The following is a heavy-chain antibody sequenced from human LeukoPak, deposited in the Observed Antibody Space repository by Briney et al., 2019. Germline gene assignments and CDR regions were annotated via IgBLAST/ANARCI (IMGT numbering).Heavy chain of an antibody. J-gene: IGHJ6*03. V-gene: IGHV4-4*09. CDR3: ARVGSGSYYGNDYYYMDV. CDR2: IYPRGST. D-gene: IGHD1-26*01. CDR1: GGSMNSFY. Sequence: SETLSLTCTVSGGSMNSFYWTWIRQPPGKGLEWVGHIYPRGSTKYNPSLKSRLTISVDTSKNQFSLNLSSVTAADTAVYYCARVGSGSYYGNDYYYMDVWGKGTTVTVSS.